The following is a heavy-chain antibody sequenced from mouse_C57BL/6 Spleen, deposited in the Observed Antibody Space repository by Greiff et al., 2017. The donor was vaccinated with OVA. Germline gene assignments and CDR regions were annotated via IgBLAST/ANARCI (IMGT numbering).Heavy chain of an antibody. CDR1: GYAFSSSW. J-gene: IGHJ2*01. D-gene: IGHD3-3*01. CDR2: IYPGDGDT. V-gene: IGHV1-82*01. Sequence: QVQLQQSGPELVKPGASVKISCKASGYAFSSSWMNWVKQRPGKGLEWIGRIYPGDGDTNYNGKFKGKATLTADKSSSTAYMQLSSLTSEDSAVYFCASRLGDYDGYWGQGTTLTVSS. CDR3: ASRLGDYDGY.